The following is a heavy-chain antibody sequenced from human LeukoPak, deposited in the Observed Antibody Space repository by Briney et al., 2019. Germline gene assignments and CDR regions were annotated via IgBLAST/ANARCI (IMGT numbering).Heavy chain of an antibody. CDR1: GYSFTSYW. Sequence: GESLKISCKGSGYSFTSYWIGWVRQMPGKGLEWMGIIYPGDSDTRYSPSFQGQVTISADKSISTAYLQWSSLKASDTAMYYCASHPRYSSGWSYYYYYYMDVWGKGTTVTVSS. D-gene: IGHD6-19*01. V-gene: IGHV5-51*01. CDR3: ASHPRYSSGWSYYYYYYMDV. J-gene: IGHJ6*03. CDR2: IYPGDSDT.